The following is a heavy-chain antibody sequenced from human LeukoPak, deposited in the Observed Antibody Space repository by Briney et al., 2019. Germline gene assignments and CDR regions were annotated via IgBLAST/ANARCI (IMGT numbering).Heavy chain of an antibody. D-gene: IGHD2-2*01. J-gene: IGHJ4*02. CDR3: ARGRLRYCSSTSCLNFDY. CDR1: GGSISSYY. CDR2: IYDSGST. Sequence: SETLSLTCTVSGGSISSYYRSWIRQPPGKGLEWIGYIYDSGSTNYNPPLKSRVTISVDTSKNQFSLKLSSVTAADTAVYYCARGRLRYCSSTSCLNFDYWGQGTLVTVSS. V-gene: IGHV4-59*12.